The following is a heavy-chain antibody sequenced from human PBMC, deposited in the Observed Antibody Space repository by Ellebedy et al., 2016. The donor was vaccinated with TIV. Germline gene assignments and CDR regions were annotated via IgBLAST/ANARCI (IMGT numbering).Heavy chain of an antibody. CDR1: GYTFNKMG. D-gene: IGHD4-23*01. V-gene: IGHV1-18*01. CDR2: ISGYNKNT. Sequence: ASVKVSCXTSGYTFNKMGVSWVRQAPGRGLEWMGWISGYNKNTKYRQKFQGRVTMTADTSTSTAYMELRSLTSDDTAAYYCATDPVYGGNAVLNHWGQGTLVSVSS. J-gene: IGHJ4*02. CDR3: ATDPVYGGNAVLNH.